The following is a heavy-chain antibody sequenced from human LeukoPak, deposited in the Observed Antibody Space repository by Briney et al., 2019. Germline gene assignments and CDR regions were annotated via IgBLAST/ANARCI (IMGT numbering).Heavy chain of an antibody. V-gene: IGHV3-30*02. CDR3: VKGIHYSDSSGYYY. Sequence: GGSLRLSCAASGFTFSNYGMHWVRQAPGKGLEWVAFIRYDGSNKYYVDSVKGRFTISRDNSKNMLFLQMNSLRTEDTAVFYCVKGIHYSDSSGYYYWGQGALVTVSS. J-gene: IGHJ4*02. CDR2: IRYDGSNK. D-gene: IGHD3-22*01. CDR1: GFTFSNYG.